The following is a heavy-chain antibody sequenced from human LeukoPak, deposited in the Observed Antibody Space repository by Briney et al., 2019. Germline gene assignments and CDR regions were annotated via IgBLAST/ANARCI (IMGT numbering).Heavy chain of an antibody. J-gene: IGHJ4*02. CDR1: GGSISSYY. CDR3: ARAWWLRPLDY. V-gene: IGHV4-34*01. D-gene: IGHD5-12*01. CDR2: INHSGST. Sequence: PSETLSLTCTVSGGSISSYYWSWIRQPPGKGLEWIGEINHSGSTNYNPSLKSRVTISVDTSKNQFSLKLSSVTAADTAVYYCARAWWLRPLDYWGQGTLVTVSS.